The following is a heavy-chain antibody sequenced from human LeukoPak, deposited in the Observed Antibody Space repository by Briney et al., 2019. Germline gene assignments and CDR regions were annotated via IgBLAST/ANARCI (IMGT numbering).Heavy chain of an antibody. CDR3: LTGVN. CDR2: LKSKTDGETA. Sequence: TGGSLRLSCAASGFTFSNAWMNWVRQAPGKGLEWVGRLKSKTDGETADYAAPVKGRFTISRDDSKNTLYLQLNSLRSEDTALYYCLTGVNWGQGTLVTVSS. CDR1: GFTFSNAW. J-gene: IGHJ4*02. V-gene: IGHV3-15*01.